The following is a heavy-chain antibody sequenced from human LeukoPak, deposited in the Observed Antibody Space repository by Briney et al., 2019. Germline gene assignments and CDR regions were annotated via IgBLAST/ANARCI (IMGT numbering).Heavy chain of an antibody. CDR1: GYTFSNYD. D-gene: IGHD2-2*01. CDR3: ARPHCSSTDCHPPEWFDP. J-gene: IGHJ5*02. Sequence: ASVKVSCKTSGYTFSNYDINWVRQATGQGLEWMGWMNPNSGNTGYAQKFQGRVTMTRNTSISTAYMELSSLRSEDTAVYYCARPHCSSTDCHPPEWFDPWGQGTLVTVSS. CDR2: MNPNSGNT. V-gene: IGHV1-8*01.